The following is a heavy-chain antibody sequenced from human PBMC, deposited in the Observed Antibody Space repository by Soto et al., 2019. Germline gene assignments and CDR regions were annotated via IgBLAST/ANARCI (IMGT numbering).Heavy chain of an antibody. V-gene: IGHV3-23*01. CDR3: AKRDQQC. CDR2: ISGSGGST. D-gene: IGHD6-19*01. CDR1: GFTFSIYG. J-gene: IGHJ4*02. Sequence: EAQLLESGGDLVQSGGSLRLSCAASGFTFSIYGMTWVRQAPGKGLEWVSAISGSGGSTYYADSVKGRFTISRDNSNNPRYLQMNGLGVEDTAVYYCAKRDQQCWGQGTLVTVSS.